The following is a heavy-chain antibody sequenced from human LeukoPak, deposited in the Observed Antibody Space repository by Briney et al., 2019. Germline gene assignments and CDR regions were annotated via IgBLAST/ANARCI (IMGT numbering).Heavy chain of an antibody. Sequence: GGSLRLSCAASGFTFSSYWMTWIRQAPGKGLECVANIKQDGSEKYYVDSVKGRFTISRDNAKNSLYLQMNSLRAEDTAVYYRARDPNDGDPQDRDYWGQGTLVTVSS. V-gene: IGHV3-7*01. J-gene: IGHJ4*02. CDR2: IKQDGSEK. CDR1: GFTFSSYW. CDR3: ARDPNDGDPQDRDY. D-gene: IGHD7-27*01.